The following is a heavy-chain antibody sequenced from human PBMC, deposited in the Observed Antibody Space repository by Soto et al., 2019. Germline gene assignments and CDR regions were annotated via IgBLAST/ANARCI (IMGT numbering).Heavy chain of an antibody. CDR1: GFNFKKFA. J-gene: IGHJ4*02. D-gene: IGHD6-19*01. CDR2: ISCCGGSA. Sequence: EVQLLESGGCVVQPGGSLRLSCVASGFNFKKFAMAWVRQAAGEGLEWVSGISCCGGSASYADSVKGRFSIARDDSKNTVSLQLNSLRVEDTAQYYCAKADGQQWLIPHLDNWGQGTLVTVS. V-gene: IGHV3-23*01. CDR3: AKADGQQWLIPHLDN.